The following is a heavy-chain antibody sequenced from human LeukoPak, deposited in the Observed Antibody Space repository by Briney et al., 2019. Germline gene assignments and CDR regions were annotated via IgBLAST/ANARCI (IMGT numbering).Heavy chain of an antibody. CDR2: IRSKTYGGTI. CDR1: GFTFGDYG. D-gene: IGHD3-3*01. CDR3: ARAPYYDFILDY. V-gene: IGHV3-49*03. Sequence: PGRSLRLSCTTSGFTFGDYGLSWFRQGPGKGLQWVGFIRSKTYGGTIEYAASVKSRFTISRDDSKSIAYLQMNSLKTEDTAVYYCARAPYYDFILDYWGQGTLVTVSS. J-gene: IGHJ4*02.